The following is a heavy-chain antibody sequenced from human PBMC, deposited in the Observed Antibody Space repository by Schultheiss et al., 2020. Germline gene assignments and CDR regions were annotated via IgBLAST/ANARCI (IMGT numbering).Heavy chain of an antibody. V-gene: IGHV4-4*02. D-gene: IGHD3-22*01. CDR1: GGSISSSNW. CDR3: ARGRITMIASGKSFDY. Sequence: SETLSLTCAVSGGSISSSNWWSWVRQPPGKGLEWIGYIYYSGSTNYNPSLKSRVTISVDTSKNQFSLKLSSVTAADTAVYYCARGRITMIASGKSFDYWGQGTLVTVSS. CDR2: IYYSGST. J-gene: IGHJ4*02.